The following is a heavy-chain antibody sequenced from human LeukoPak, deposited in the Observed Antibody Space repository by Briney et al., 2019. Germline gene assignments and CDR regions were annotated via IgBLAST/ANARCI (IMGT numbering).Heavy chain of an antibody. D-gene: IGHD1-20*01. Sequence: PSETLSLTCTVSGYSISSGYFWGWIRQPPGKGLEWIGSISNSGSTYYNPSLKSRVIISVDTSNNQFSLKLTSVTAADTAVYYCARRITGTTSDSFDYWGQGTQVTVSS. J-gene: IGHJ4*02. CDR1: GYSISSGYF. CDR2: ISNSGST. V-gene: IGHV4-38-2*02. CDR3: ARRITGTTSDSFDY.